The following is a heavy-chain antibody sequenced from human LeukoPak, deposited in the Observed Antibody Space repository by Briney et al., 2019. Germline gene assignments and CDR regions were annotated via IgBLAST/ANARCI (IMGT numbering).Heavy chain of an antibody. CDR3: ARLGCSTTTCYSGVDY. CDR1: GYSFTSYW. CDR2: IYPGDSDT. J-gene: IGHJ4*02. D-gene: IGHD2-2*01. Sequence: GESLKISCKGSGYSFTSYWFGWVRQMPGKGLEWMGIIYPGDSDTRYSPSFQGQVIISADRSISTAYLQWSSLKASDTAMYYCARLGCSTTTCYSGVDYWGQGTLVTVSS. V-gene: IGHV5-51*01.